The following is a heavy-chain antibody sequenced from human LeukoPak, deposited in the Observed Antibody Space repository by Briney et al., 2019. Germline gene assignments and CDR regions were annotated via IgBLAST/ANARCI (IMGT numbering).Heavy chain of an antibody. CDR3: ARHFPDY. CDR2: ISRSGSTK. CDR1: GFTFSDYN. Sequence: PGGSLRLSCAASGFTFSDYNMRWIRQAPGKGLEWVSSISRSGSTKYYADSVKGRFTISRDNAKNTLYLQMNSLRAEDTAVYYCARHFPDYWGQGPLVPVPS. V-gene: IGHV3-11*04. J-gene: IGHJ4*02. D-gene: IGHD3-3*02.